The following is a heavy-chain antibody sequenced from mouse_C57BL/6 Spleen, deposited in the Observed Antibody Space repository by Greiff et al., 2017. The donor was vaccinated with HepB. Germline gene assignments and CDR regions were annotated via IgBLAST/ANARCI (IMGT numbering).Heavy chain of an antibody. J-gene: IGHJ3*01. CDR3: AARAIYDGYYVGFAY. CDR1: GFSLTSYG. V-gene: IGHV2-6*01. CDR2: IWGVGST. D-gene: IGHD2-3*01. Sequence: VQVVESGPGLVAPSQSLSITCTVSGFSLTSYGVDWVRQSPGKGLEWLGVIWGVGSTNYNSALKSRLSISKDNSKSQVFLKMNSLQTDDTSRYYCAARAIYDGYYVGFAYWGQGTLVTVSA.